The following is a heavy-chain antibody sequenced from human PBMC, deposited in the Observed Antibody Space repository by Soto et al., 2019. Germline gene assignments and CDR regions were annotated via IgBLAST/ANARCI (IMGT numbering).Heavy chain of an antibody. V-gene: IGHV1-69*01. Sequence: QVQLGQSGAEVKKPGSSVKVSCKASGGTFSSYSITWVLQDPGQGLEWRGEIIPIFGTANYAQKFQGRVTITADESTSTAYMELSSLRSEDTAVYYCARDGGSHSGGIDYWGQGTLVTVSS. D-gene: IGHD1-26*01. CDR1: GGTFSSYS. CDR2: IIPIFGTA. CDR3: ARDGGSHSGGIDY. J-gene: IGHJ4*02.